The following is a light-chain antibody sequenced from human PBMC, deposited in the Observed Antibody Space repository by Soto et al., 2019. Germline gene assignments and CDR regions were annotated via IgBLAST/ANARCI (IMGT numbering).Light chain of an antibody. CDR2: GAS. Sequence: EIVLTHTPGTLSLSPEGRATLSNKASQSVSTSYLAWYQQKPGRAPRLLIYGASSRVTGIPGRISGSGYGTDFTLTISRLEPEDFAVYDCQQYSSSPPIPFGQGTRLEIK. J-gene: IGKJ5*01. CDR1: QSVSTSY. V-gene: IGKV3-20*01. CDR3: QQYSSSPPIP.